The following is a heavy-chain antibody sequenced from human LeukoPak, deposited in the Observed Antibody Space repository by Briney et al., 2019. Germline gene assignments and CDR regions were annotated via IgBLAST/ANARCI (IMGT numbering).Heavy chain of an antibody. CDR3: ARHSAPTMVRGVNYYYYYMDV. CDR2: IYYSGST. V-gene: IGHV4-59*08. CDR1: GGSISSYY. D-gene: IGHD3-10*01. Sequence: SETLSLTCTVSGGSISSYYWSWIRQPPGKGLEWFGYIYYSGSTNYHPSLKSRVTISVDTSKNQFSLKLSSVTAADTAVYYCARHSAPTMVRGVNYYYYYMDVWGKGTTVTVSS. J-gene: IGHJ6*03.